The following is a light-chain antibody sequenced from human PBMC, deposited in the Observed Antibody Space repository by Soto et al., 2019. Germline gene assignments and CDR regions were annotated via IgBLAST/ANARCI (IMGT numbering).Light chain of an antibody. V-gene: IGKV3-20*01. CDR3: QQYGISQNT. CDR2: GAS. CDR1: QSVSSGY. Sequence: ETVMTQSPGTLSLSPGKRATLSCRASQSVSSGYLAWYQQKPGQAPRLLIFGASNRATGIPDRFTGSGSGTDFTLTISRLEPEDFAVYYCQQYGISQNTFGQGTKLEIK. J-gene: IGKJ2*01.